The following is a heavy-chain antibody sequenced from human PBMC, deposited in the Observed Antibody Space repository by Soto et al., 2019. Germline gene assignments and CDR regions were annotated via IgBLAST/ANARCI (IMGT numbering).Heavy chain of an antibody. CDR2: IYPGDSDT. CDR3: ARLGPLTGGRLAQFDY. Sequence: GESLKISCKGSGYSFTSYWIGWGRQMPGKGLEWMGIIYPGDSDTRYSPSFQGQVTISADKSISTAYLQWSSLKASDTAMYYCARLGPLTGGRLAQFDYWGQGTLVTVSS. V-gene: IGHV5-51*01. CDR1: GYSFTSYW. D-gene: IGHD7-27*01. J-gene: IGHJ4*02.